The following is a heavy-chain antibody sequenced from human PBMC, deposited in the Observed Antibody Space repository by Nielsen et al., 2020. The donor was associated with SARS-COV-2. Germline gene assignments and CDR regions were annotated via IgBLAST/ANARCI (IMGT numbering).Heavy chain of an antibody. CDR2: IYYSGRT. D-gene: IGHD5-24*01. CDR3: ARDRQGYNYYYGMDV. V-gene: IGHV4-39*02. Sequence: SETLSLTCSVANDYIRSSDYYWGWIRQPPGQGLEWIGSIYYSGRTYYNPSLKSRVTISEDPSKNQFSLRLNSVTAADTAQYYCARDRQGYNYYYGMDVWGQGTTVTVS. CDR1: NDYIRSSDYY. J-gene: IGHJ6*02.